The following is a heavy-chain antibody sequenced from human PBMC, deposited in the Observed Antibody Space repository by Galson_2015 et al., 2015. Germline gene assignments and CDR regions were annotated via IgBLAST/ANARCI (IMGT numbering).Heavy chain of an antibody. J-gene: IGHJ4*02. V-gene: IGHV3-21*01. Sequence: SLRLSCAASGFTFSSYGMHWVRQAPGKGLEWVSSISSSSYIYYADSVKGRLTISRDNAKNSLYLQMNSLRAEDTAVYYCARGGGSYYHFDYWGQGTLVTVSS. CDR2: ISSSSYI. D-gene: IGHD1-26*01. CDR3: ARGGGSYYHFDY. CDR1: GFTFSSYG.